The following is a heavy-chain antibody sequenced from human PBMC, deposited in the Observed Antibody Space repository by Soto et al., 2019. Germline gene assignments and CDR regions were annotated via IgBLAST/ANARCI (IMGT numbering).Heavy chain of an antibody. D-gene: IGHD3-3*01. CDR3: ARDIKVTIFDTPGDYYGMDV. Sequence: QVQLVESGGGVVQPGRSLRLSCAASGFTFSSYGMHWVRQAPGKGLEWVAVIWYDGSNKYYADSVKGRFTISRDNSKNTLYLQMHSLRAEDTAVYYCARDIKVTIFDTPGDYYGMDVWGQGTTVTVSS. J-gene: IGHJ6*02. CDR1: GFTFSSYG. V-gene: IGHV3-33*01. CDR2: IWYDGSNK.